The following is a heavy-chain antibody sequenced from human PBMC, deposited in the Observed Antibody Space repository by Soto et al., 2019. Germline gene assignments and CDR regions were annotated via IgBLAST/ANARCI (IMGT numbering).Heavy chain of an antibody. Sequence: GGSLRLSCAASGFTFSSYGMHWVRQAPGKGLEWVAVIWYDGSNKYYADSVKGRFTISRDNSKNTLYLQMNSLRAEDTAVYYCARGPIVVVPEDYMDVWGKGTTVTVSS. J-gene: IGHJ6*03. CDR1: GFTFSSYG. CDR3: ARGPIVVVPEDYMDV. D-gene: IGHD2-2*01. V-gene: IGHV3-33*01. CDR2: IWYDGSNK.